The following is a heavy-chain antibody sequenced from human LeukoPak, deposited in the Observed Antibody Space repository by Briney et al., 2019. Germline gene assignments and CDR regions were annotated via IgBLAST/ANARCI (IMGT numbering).Heavy chain of an antibody. CDR1: GASVNSGDYY. D-gene: IGHD4-17*01. V-gene: IGHV4-30-4*01. CDR3: ARDLRSTVTTLDV. CDR2: IYYSGST. Sequence: SETLSLTCTVSGASVNSGDYYWSWIRQSPGEGLEWIEYIYYSGSTYYNPSLKSRVTISVDTSKNQFSLKLSSVTAADTAVYYCARDLRSTVTTLDVWSQGTTVTVSS. J-gene: IGHJ6*02.